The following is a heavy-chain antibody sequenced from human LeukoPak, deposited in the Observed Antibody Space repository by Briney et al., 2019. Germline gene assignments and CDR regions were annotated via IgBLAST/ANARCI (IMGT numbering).Heavy chain of an antibody. Sequence: PSETLSLTCTVSGGSISRYYWSWIRQPPGKGLECIGYIYYNGSANYNPSLKSRVTMSVDTSKNQFSLKLSSVTAADTAVYYCARVKGYYYGSGSYYRGWFDPWGQGTLVTVSS. CDR1: GGSISRYY. CDR3: ARVKGYYYGSGSYYRGWFDP. J-gene: IGHJ5*02. V-gene: IGHV4-59*12. D-gene: IGHD3-10*01. CDR2: IYYNGSA.